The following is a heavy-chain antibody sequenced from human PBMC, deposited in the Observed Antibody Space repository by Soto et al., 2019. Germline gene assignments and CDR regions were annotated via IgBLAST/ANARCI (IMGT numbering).Heavy chain of an antibody. Sequence: RVRQAPGKGLEWVSAISGSGGSTYYADSVKGRFTISRDNSKNTLYLQMNSLRAVVTAVYYCPYSSTALAFRGHGTPVPVTS. V-gene: IGHV3-23*01. J-gene: IGHJ4*01. CDR2: ISGSGGST. CDR3: PYSSTALAF. D-gene: IGHD6-13*01.